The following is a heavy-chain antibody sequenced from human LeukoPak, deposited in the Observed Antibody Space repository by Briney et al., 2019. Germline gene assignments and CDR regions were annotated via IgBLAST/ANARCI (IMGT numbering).Heavy chain of an antibody. CDR1: GCTLDDYA. V-gene: IGHV3-20*04. CDR2: INWNGRIT. Sequence: GESLRLSCAASGCTLDDYAMNWVRQVPGRGLEWVSGINWNGRITEYADSVKDRFTISRQNTKNSLYLYMNNLGGEDTALYFCARGSVQLWLRDTYYYMDVWGKGTTVTVSS. J-gene: IGHJ6*03. CDR3: ARGSVQLWLRDTYYYMDV. D-gene: IGHD5-18*01.